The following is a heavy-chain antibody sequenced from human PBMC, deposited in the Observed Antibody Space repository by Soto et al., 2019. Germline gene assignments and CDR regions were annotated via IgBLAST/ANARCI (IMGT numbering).Heavy chain of an antibody. J-gene: IGHJ4*02. CDR3: ARDGTLYDSSAYYYLY. D-gene: IGHD3-22*01. CDR2: ITPMFGTP. CDR1: GYTFTSYY. Sequence: GASVKVSCKASGYTFTSYYMHWVRQAPGQGLEWMGGITPMFGTPNYAQKFQGRVTITADESTSTAYMELSSLRSEDTAMYYCARDGTLYDSSAYYYLYWGQGTLVSVSS. V-gene: IGHV1-69*13.